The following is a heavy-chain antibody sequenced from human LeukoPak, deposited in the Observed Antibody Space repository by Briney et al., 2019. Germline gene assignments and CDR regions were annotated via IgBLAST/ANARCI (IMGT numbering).Heavy chain of an antibody. D-gene: IGHD1-1*01. CDR3: ARRQGTTLNFDY. CDR1: GYTFTDYY. V-gene: IGHV1-2*02. CDR2: INPNSGDT. Sequence: ASVKVSCKASGYTFTDYYMHWVRQAPGQGLEWMGWINPNSGDTNYAQKFQGRVTMTTDTSTSTAYMELRSLRSDDTAVYYCARRQGTTLNFDYWGQGTLVTVSS. J-gene: IGHJ4*02.